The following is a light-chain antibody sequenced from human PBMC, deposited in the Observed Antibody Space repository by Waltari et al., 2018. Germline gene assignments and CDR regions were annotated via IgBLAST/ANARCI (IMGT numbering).Light chain of an antibody. CDR2: AAS. Sequence: DIQMTQSPSPLPASVGDRVTNTCRASQIISSYLNWYQQKPGKAPKLLIYAASSLQTGVPSRFSGSGSGTDFTLTISSLQPEDFATYYCQETYSTPRTFGQGTKLEI. J-gene: IGKJ2*01. CDR3: QETYSTPRT. V-gene: IGKV1-39*01. CDR1: QIISSY.